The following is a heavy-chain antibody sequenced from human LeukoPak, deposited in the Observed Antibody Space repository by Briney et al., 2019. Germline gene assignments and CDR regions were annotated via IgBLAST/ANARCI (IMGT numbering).Heavy chain of an antibody. CDR3: AKDFDSRALNWFDP. CDR1: GFTFSNYA. V-gene: IGHV3-23*01. Sequence: GGSLRLSCAASGFTFSNYAMNWVRQAPGKGLEWVSTISGSGDTTYYADSVKGRFTISRDNSKNTLYLQMNVLRAEDTPVYYCAKDFDSRALNWFDPWGQGTLVTVSS. CDR2: ISGSGDTT. D-gene: IGHD3-22*01. J-gene: IGHJ5*02.